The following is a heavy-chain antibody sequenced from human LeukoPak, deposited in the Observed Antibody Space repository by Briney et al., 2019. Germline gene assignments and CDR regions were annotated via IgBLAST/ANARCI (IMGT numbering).Heavy chain of an antibody. D-gene: IGHD2-21*02. V-gene: IGHV1-2*02. J-gene: IGHJ5*02. CDR2: INPNSAGT. CDR1: GYTFTGYY. CDR3: ARDGNLSVTAYDYNWFDP. Sequence: ASVKVSCKASGYTFTGYYMHWVRQAPGQGLEWMGWINPNSAGTNYAQKFQGRVTMTRDTSISTAYMELSRLRSDDTAVYYCARDGNLSVTAYDYNWFDPWGQGTLVTVSS.